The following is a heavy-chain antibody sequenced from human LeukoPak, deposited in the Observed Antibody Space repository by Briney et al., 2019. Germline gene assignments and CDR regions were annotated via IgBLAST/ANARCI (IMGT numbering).Heavy chain of an antibody. CDR2: INPNSGGT. D-gene: IGHD6-6*01. CDR3: ARDHGYSSSSDY. CDR1: GYTFTGYY. J-gene: IGHJ4*02. V-gene: IGHV1-2*06. Sequence: GASVKVSCKASGYTFTGYYMHWVRQAPGQGLEWMGRINPNSGGTNYAQKFQGRVTMTRDTSISTAYMELSRLRSDDTAVYYCARDHGYSSSSDYWGQGTLVTVFS.